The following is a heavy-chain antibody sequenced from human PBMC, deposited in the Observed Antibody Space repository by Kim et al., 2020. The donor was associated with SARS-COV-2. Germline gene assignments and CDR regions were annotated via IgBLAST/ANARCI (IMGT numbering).Heavy chain of an antibody. Sequence: ASVKVSCKASGSTFTSYYMHWVRQAPGQGLEWMGIINPSGGSTSYAQKFQGRVTMTRDTSTSTVYMELSSLRSEDTAVYYCARDQPYYDFWSGPPGYGMDVWGQGTTVTVSS. CDR1: GSTFTSYY. J-gene: IGHJ6*02. CDR2: INPSGGST. V-gene: IGHV1-46*01. D-gene: IGHD3-3*01. CDR3: ARDQPYYDFWSGPPGYGMDV.